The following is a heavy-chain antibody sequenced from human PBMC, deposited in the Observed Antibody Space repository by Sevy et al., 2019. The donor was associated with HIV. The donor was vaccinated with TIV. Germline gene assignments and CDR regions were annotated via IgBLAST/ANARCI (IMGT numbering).Heavy chain of an antibody. V-gene: IGHV5-51*01. CDR2: IYPGDSDT. Sequence: GESLKISCKGSGYSFTSYWIGWVRQMPGKGLEWMGIIYPGDSDTRYSQSFQGQVTISADKSISTAYLQWSSLKASDTAMYYCARMATEEDWYFDLWGRGTLVTVSS. CDR3: ARMATEEDWYFDL. J-gene: IGHJ2*01. D-gene: IGHD5-12*01. CDR1: GYSFTSYW.